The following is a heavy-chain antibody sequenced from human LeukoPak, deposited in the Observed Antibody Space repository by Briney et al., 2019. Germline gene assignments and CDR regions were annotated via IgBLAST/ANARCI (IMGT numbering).Heavy chain of an antibody. CDR3: AGYCSSTSCYFGSAFDI. D-gene: IGHD2-2*01. Sequence: SETLSLTCTVSGGSISSYYWSWIRQPPGKGLEWIGYIYYSGSTNYNPSLKSRVTISVDTSKNQFSLKLSSVTAADTAVYYCAGYCSSTSCYFGSAFDIWGQGTMVTVSS. J-gene: IGHJ3*02. CDR1: GGSISSYY. V-gene: IGHV4-59*01. CDR2: IYYSGST.